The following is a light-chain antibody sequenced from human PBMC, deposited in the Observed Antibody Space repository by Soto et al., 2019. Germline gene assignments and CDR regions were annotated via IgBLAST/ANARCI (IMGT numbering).Light chain of an antibody. Sequence: DIRMYQSPSTLSASLGDRVTITCRVSQSISSGLAWYQQKPGKAPKVLIYDASSLQSGVPSRFSGSGSGTEFTLTMSSLEPEDFAIYYCQQFNSYSPWRFGEGTKV. CDR3: QQFNSYSPWR. CDR2: DAS. CDR1: QSISSG. V-gene: IGKV1-5*01. J-gene: IGKJ1*01.